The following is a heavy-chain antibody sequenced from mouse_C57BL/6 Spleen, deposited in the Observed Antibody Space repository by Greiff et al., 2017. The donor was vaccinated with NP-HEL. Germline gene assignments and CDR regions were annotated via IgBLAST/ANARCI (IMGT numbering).Heavy chain of an antibody. CDR1: GYAFSSSW. J-gene: IGHJ2*01. Sequence: VKPGASVKISCKASGYAFSSSWMNWVKQRPGKGLEWIGRIYPGDGDTNYNGKFKGKATLTADKSSSTAYMQLSSLTSEDSAVYFCARGTTVVATDYWGQGTTLTVSS. D-gene: IGHD1-1*01. CDR3: ARGTTVVATDY. V-gene: IGHV1-82*01. CDR2: IYPGDGDT.